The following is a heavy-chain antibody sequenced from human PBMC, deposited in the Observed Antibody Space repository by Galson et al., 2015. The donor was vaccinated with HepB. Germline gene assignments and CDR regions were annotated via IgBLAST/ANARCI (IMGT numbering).Heavy chain of an antibody. D-gene: IGHD3-22*01. V-gene: IGHV3-30-3*01. CDR1: GFTFSRYA. Sequence: SLRLSCAASGFTFSRYAMHWVRQAPGKGLEWVAVISYDGSNKYYADSVKGRFTISRDNSKNTLYLQMNSLRAEDTAVYYCARGGPYYYDSSANDAFDIWGQGTMVTVSS. CDR2: ISYDGSNK. J-gene: IGHJ3*02. CDR3: ARGGPYYYDSSANDAFDI.